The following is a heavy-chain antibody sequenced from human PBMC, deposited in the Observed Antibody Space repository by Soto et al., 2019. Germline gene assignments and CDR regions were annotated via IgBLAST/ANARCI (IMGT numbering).Heavy chain of an antibody. J-gene: IGHJ4*02. Sequence: ASVKVSCKTSGYTFTSYYMHWVRQAPGQGLEWMGIINPSAGSTRYAQKFQGRVTMTTDTSTSTAYMELRSLRSDDTAVYYCARDRWRDGYDYGPDFWGQGTLVTVSS. CDR3: ARDRWRDGYDYGPDF. D-gene: IGHD5-12*01. V-gene: IGHV1-46*01. CDR2: INPSAGST. CDR1: GYTFTSYY.